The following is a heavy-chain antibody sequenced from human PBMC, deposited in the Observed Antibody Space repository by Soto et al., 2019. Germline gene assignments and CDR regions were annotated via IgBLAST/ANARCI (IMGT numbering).Heavy chain of an antibody. CDR1: GGSFSGDY. D-gene: IGHD3-3*01. Sequence: TLYLTCAVYGGSFSGDYWSCIRQHPGKGLELIGYIYYSGSTYYNPSIKSLVTISVVTSKDQFSLKLSSGTAADTGVYYCVRDRDFWSGYYHYYYYYGMDVWGQGTTVTVSS. V-gene: IGHV4-31*01. CDR3: VRDRDFWSGYYHYYYYYGMDV. J-gene: IGHJ6*02. CDR2: IYYSGST.